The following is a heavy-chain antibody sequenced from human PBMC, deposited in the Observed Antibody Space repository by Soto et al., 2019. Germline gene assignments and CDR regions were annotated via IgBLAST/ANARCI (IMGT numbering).Heavy chain of an antibody. D-gene: IGHD3-10*01. J-gene: IGHJ6*02. CDR2: MFDSGST. CDR3: ARAYYYGSGRGRSMDV. CDR1: GGSVSSVRHY. V-gene: IGHV4-61*01. Sequence: QVQLQASGPGQVKVSETLCLTCTVSGGSVSSVRHYWSWIRQPPGEGPEWIGYMFDSGSTNYNPSLKSRVTIAVDTSKNQFSLKLSSVTAADTAVYYCARAYYYGSGRGRSMDVWGQGTTVTVSS.